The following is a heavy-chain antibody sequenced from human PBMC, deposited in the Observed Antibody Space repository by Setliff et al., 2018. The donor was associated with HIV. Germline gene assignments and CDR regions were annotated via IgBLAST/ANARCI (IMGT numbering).Heavy chain of an antibody. CDR2: INHSGST. V-gene: IGHV4-34*01. Sequence: ASETLSLTCAVFGGSFSGYYWSWIRQPPGKGLEWIGEINHSGSTNYNPSLKSRVTIPVDTSKNQFSLKLSSVTAAVTAVYYCARDRSNWNYGKNYMDVWGKGTTVTVSS. J-gene: IGHJ6*03. D-gene: IGHD1-7*01. CDR3: ARDRSNWNYGKNYMDV. CDR1: GGSFSGYY.